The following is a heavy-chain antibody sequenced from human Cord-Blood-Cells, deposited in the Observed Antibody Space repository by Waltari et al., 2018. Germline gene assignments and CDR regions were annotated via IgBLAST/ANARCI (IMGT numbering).Heavy chain of an antibody. V-gene: IGHV1-2*02. CDR1: GYTFTGYY. Sequence: QVQLVQSGAEVKKPGASVKVSCKASGYTFTGYYMHWVRQAPGQGLEWMGWINPTSGGTNYAQKFQGRVTMTRDTSISTAYMELSRLRSDDTAVYYCASLTGALDYWGQGTLVTVSS. CDR3: ASLTGALDY. J-gene: IGHJ4*02. CDR2: INPTSGGT. D-gene: IGHD7-27*01.